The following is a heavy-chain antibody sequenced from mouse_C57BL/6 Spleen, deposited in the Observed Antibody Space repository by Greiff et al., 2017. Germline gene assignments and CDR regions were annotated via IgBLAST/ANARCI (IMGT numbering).Heavy chain of an antibody. Sequence: QVQLQQPGAELVRPGTSVKLSCKASGYTFTSYWMHWVKQRPGQGLEWIGVIDPSDSYTNYNQKFKGKGTLTVDTSSSTAYMQLSSLTSEDSAVYYCAREEGKKLRFLAYWGQGTLVTVSA. V-gene: IGHV1-59*01. D-gene: IGHD3-2*02. CDR3: AREEGKKLRFLAY. CDR2: IDPSDSYT. CDR1: GYTFTSYW. J-gene: IGHJ3*01.